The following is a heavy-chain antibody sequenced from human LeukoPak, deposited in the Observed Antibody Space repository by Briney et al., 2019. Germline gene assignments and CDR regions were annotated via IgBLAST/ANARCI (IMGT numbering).Heavy chain of an antibody. Sequence: SETLSLTCTVSGGSISSYYWSWIRQPPGKGLEWIGYIYYSGSTNYNPSLKSRVTISVDTSKNQFSLKLSSVTAADTAVYYCASLQSYYDSSGYYDYFDCWGREPWSPSPQ. D-gene: IGHD3-22*01. CDR3: ASLQSYYDSSGYYDYFDC. CDR2: IYYSGST. V-gene: IGHV4-59*01. J-gene: IGHJ4*02. CDR1: GGSISSYY.